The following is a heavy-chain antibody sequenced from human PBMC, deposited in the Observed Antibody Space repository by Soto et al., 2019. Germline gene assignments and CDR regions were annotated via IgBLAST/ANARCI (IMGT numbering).Heavy chain of an antibody. CDR2: ISGSGDST. Sequence: GGSLRLSCAASGFTFSSYAMSWVRQAPGKGLEWVSAISGSGDSTYYADSVKGRFTISRDNSKNTLYLQMNSLRAEDTAVYYCAKPSGSYHDAFDIWGQGTMVTVSS. D-gene: IGHD1-26*01. J-gene: IGHJ3*02. V-gene: IGHV3-23*01. CDR3: AKPSGSYHDAFDI. CDR1: GFTFSSYA.